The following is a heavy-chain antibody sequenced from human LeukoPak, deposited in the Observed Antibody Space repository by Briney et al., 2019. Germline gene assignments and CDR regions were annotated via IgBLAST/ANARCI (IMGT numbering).Heavy chain of an antibody. D-gene: IGHD6-19*01. V-gene: IGHV3-30*04. CDR2: ISYDGSNK. CDR1: GFTFSSYA. Sequence: GGSLRLSCAASGFTFSSYAMHWVRQAPGKGLEWVAVISYDGSNKYYADSVKGRFTISRDNSKNTLYLQMNSLRAEDTAVYYCASPRIAVAGNGFDYWGQGTLVTVSS. CDR3: ASPRIAVAGNGFDY. J-gene: IGHJ4*02.